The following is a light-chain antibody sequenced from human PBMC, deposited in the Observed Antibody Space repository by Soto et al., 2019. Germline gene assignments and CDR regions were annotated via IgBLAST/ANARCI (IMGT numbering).Light chain of an antibody. J-gene: IGKJ4*01. CDR2: GAS. CDR3: QQYGSSPLT. V-gene: IGKV3-20*01. Sequence: EIVLTQSPCTLSLSPGERATLSCRASQSVSSSYLAWYQQKPGQAPRLLIEGASSRATGIPDRFSGSGSGTDFTLTISRLEPEDCAVYYCQQYGSSPLTFGGGTKVEIK. CDR1: QSVSSSY.